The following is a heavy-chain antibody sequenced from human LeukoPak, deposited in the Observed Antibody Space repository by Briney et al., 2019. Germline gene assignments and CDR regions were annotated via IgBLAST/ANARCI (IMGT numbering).Heavy chain of an antibody. CDR2: IIPILGIA. CDR3: ARDDLYYYDSSGLMGEAFDI. CDR1: GGTFSSYA. V-gene: IGHV1-69*04. Sequence: ASVKVSCKASGGTFSSYAISWVRQAPGQGLEWMGRIIPILGIANYAQKFQGRVTITADKSTSTAYMELSSLRSEDTAVYYCARDDLYYYDSSGLMGEAFDIWGQGTMVTVSS. J-gene: IGHJ3*02. D-gene: IGHD3-22*01.